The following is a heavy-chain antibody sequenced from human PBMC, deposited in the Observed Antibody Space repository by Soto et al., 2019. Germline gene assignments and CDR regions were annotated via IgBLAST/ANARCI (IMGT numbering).Heavy chain of an antibody. D-gene: IGHD3-10*01. Sequence: GGSLRLSCAASGFTFSTYWMSWVRQAPGKGLEWVGNIKQDGSGENYVDSVKGRFTISRDNANHSLYLQMNSLRAEDTAVYYCARDRGPPRYLYYGMDVWGQGTTVTV. V-gene: IGHV3-7*01. CDR3: ARDRGPPRYLYYGMDV. CDR2: IKQDGSGE. CDR1: GFTFSTYW. J-gene: IGHJ6*02.